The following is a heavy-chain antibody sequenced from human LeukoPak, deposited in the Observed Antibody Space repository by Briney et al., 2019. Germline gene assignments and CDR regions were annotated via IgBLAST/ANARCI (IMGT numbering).Heavy chain of an antibody. CDR2: ISYSSSTI. V-gene: IGHV3-48*01. CDR3: ARDLGQYYDTSDNWFDP. J-gene: IGHJ5*02. Sequence: PGGSLRLSCAASGFTFSSYWMSWVRQAPGKGLEWVSYISYSSSTISYADSVKGRFTISRDNAKNSLYLQMNSLRAEDTAVYYCARDLGQYYDTSDNWFDPWGQGTLVTVSS. CDR1: GFTFSSYW. D-gene: IGHD3-22*01.